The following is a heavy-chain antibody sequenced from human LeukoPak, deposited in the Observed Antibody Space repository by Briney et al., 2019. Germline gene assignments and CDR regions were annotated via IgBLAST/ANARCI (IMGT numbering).Heavy chain of an antibody. Sequence: PSETLSLTCTVSGGSIKSYYSSWVRQPPGKGLEWVAYISNTVSTNYNPSLRSRVTISVDTSKTQFSLKLSSVTAADTAVYYCARAVGDYTFDYWGQGALVTVSS. V-gene: IGHV4-59*01. J-gene: IGHJ4*02. CDR2: ISNTVST. D-gene: IGHD4-17*01. CDR3: ARAVGDYTFDY. CDR1: GGSIKSYY.